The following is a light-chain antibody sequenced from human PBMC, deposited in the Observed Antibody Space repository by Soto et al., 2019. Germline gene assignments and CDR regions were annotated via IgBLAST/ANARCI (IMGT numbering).Light chain of an antibody. CDR2: DVS. J-gene: IGLJ1*01. Sequence: QSALTQPPSASGSPGQSVTISCTGTSSDVGGYNYVSWFQQHPGKAPKLMIYDVSKRPSGVPDRFSGSKSGNTASLTVSGLQAEDEADYDCTSYSGNSNLGVFGTGTKVHVL. V-gene: IGLV2-8*01. CDR1: SSDVGGYNY. CDR3: TSYSGNSNLGV.